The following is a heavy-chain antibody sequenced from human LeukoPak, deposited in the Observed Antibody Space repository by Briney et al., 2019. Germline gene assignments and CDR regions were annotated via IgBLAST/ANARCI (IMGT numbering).Heavy chain of an antibody. Sequence: GGSLRLSCAASGFTFSSYAMSWVRQAPGKGLEWVPAISGSGGSTYYADSVKGRFTISRDNSKNTLYPQMNSLRAEDTAVYYCAEDRGATFHYYFDYWGQGTLVTVSS. J-gene: IGHJ4*02. D-gene: IGHD5-12*01. CDR2: ISGSGGST. CDR1: GFTFSSYA. V-gene: IGHV3-23*01. CDR3: AEDRGATFHYYFDY.